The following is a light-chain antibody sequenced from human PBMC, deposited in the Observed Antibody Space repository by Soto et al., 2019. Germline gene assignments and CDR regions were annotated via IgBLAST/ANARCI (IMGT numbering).Light chain of an antibody. V-gene: IGKV3-20*01. J-gene: IGKJ4*02. CDR1: QSVSSSY. Sequence: ESALTQSPGTLSLSPEQRATLSCRASQSVSSSYLAWYQQKPGQAPRLLIYGASSRAPGIPVRFSGSGSRTDFTLTISRLESEDFAVYYCQEYGSSPLTFDGGTKVEIK. CDR3: QEYGSSPLT. CDR2: GAS.